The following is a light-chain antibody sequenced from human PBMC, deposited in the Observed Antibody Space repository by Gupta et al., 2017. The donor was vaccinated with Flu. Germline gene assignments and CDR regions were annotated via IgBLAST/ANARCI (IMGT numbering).Light chain of an antibody. J-gene: IGKJ1*01. CDR2: GAS. CDR3: QQYGSSPRT. Sequence: ELVLAQSPGTLSLSEGERATLSCRASQTISNDHLAWYQQRPGQAPRLLIYGASSRATGIPDRFSGSGSGTEFTLTISRLEPDDSAVYHCQQYGSSPRTFGQGTKVEI. V-gene: IGKV3-20*01. CDR1: QTISNDH.